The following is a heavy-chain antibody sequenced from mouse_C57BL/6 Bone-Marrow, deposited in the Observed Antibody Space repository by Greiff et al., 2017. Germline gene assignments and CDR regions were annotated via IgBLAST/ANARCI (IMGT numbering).Heavy chain of an antibody. CDR2: IYPRDGST. J-gene: IGHJ1*03. CDR3: ARLEFDGNSGDWWFDV. D-gene: IGHD1-1*01. V-gene: IGHV1-85*01. Sequence: QVPLQESGPELVKPGASVKLSCKASGYTFTSYDINWVKQRPGQGLEWIGWIYPRDGSTKYNEKFKGKATLTVDTSSSTAYMELHSLTSEDSAVYFCARLEFDGNSGDWWFDVWGTGTTVTVSS. CDR1: GYTFTSYD.